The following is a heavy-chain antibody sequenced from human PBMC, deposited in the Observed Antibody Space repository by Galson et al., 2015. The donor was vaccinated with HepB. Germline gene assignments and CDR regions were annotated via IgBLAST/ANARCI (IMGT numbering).Heavy chain of an antibody. CDR1: GLSLSDNF. CDR2: LYTGGSA. Sequence: SLRLSCAGSGLSLSDNFMSWVRQAPGKGLEWVSVLYTGGSAYYVDSVKDRFTISRDNSKNTVYLQMNSLRAEDTAVYYCARTVVVDGTPGGYFDFWGQGILVTVSS. V-gene: IGHV3-66*01. J-gene: IGHJ4*02. CDR3: ARTVVVDGTPGGYFDF. D-gene: IGHD2-15*01.